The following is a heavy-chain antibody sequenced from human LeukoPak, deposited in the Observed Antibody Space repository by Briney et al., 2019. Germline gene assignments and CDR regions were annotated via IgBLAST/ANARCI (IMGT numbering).Heavy chain of an antibody. Sequence: PSETLSLTCAVCGGSFSGYYWSWIRRPPGKGLEWIGEINHSGSTNYNPSLKSRVTISVDTSKNQFSLKLSPVTAADTAVYYCARDQNGFYYYYYGMDVWGQGTTVTVSS. V-gene: IGHV4-34*01. CDR2: INHSGST. CDR3: ARDQNGFYYYYYGMDV. J-gene: IGHJ6*02. D-gene: IGHD2-2*03. CDR1: GGSFSGYY.